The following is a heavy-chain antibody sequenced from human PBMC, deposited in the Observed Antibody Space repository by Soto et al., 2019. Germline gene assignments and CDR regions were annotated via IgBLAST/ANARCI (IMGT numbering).Heavy chain of an antibody. Sequence: GGSLRLSCAVSGLTGSGHPISWVRQAPGKGLEWVSVIYTGGGTYYADSVKGRFTISRDNSKNTVTLQMNSLRPEDTAVYYCARDGSGHWGQGTLGTVSS. CDR2: IYTGGGT. CDR3: ARDGSGH. J-gene: IGHJ4*02. V-gene: IGHV3-66*01. CDR1: GLTGSGHP.